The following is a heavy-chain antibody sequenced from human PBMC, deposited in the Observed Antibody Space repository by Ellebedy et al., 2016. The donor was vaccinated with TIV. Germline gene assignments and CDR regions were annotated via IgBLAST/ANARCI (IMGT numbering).Heavy chain of an antibody. CDR2: GYT. CDR1: GYTFTSDA. J-gene: IGHJ4*02. V-gene: IGHV3-23*01. Sequence: ASVKVSCKASGYTFTSDAISWVRQAPGKGLEWVGGYTNYADSVKGRFTISTHNSRNTLYLQMTNLRTEDTAVYYCAKGSFPFGDKSERIYSFQYWGQGTLVTVSS. D-gene: IGHD3-10*01. CDR3: AKGSFPFGDKSERIYSFQY.